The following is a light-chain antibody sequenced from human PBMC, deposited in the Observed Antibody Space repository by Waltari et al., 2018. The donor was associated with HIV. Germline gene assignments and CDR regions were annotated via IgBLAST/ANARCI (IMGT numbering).Light chain of an antibody. CDR3: ATWDDSLSGPV. CDR2: KNN. J-gene: IGLJ2*01. V-gene: IGLV1-47*01. CDR1: KSNIGDNY. Sequence: GQRVTVSCSGRKSNIGDNYVSWYQQLPGTTPKLLIYKNNQRPSGVPDRFSGSKSGTSASLAISGLRSEDEAQYYCATWDDSLSGPVFGGGTKLTVL.